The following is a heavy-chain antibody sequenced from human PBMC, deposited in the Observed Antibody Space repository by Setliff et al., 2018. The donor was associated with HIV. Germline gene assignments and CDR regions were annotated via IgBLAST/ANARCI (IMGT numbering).Heavy chain of an antibody. D-gene: IGHD1-26*01. CDR1: GYIFTNYW. CDR2: IYPGDSTI. V-gene: IGHV5-51*01. Sequence: GESLKISCEASGYIFTNYWIGWVRQMPGKGLEWMGVIYPGDSTIRYSPSFQGQVTISADKAISTAYLQWSSLKASDTGMYYCARAGRGGGSYWTFDYWGQGTLVTVSS. CDR3: ARAGRGGGSYWTFDY. J-gene: IGHJ4*02.